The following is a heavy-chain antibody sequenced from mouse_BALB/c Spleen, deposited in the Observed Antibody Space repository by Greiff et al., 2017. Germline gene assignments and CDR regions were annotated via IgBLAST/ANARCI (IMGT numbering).Heavy chain of an antibody. J-gene: IGHJ4*01. CDR2: ISSGSSTI. V-gene: IGHV5-17*02. CDR3: ARATPYDGGMDY. Sequence: DVMLVESGGGLVQPGGSRKLSCAASGFTFSSFGMHWVRQAPEKGLEWVAYISSGSSTIYYADTVKGRFTISRDNPKNTLFLQMTSLRSEDTAMYYCARATPYDGGMDYWGQGTSVTVSS. D-gene: IGHD2-12*01. CDR1: GFTFSSFG.